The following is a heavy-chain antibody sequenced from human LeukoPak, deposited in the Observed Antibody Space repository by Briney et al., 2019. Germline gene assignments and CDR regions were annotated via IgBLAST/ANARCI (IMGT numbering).Heavy chain of an antibody. CDR3: ARGPHDYGGHSDYNDGFDI. CDR2: IYTSGST. D-gene: IGHD4-23*01. Sequence: PSETLSLTCTVSDGSISGYYWSWIRQPAGKGLERIGRIYTSGSTNYNPSLKSRVTMSVDTSKNHFSLKLSSVTAADTAVYYCARGPHDYGGHSDYNDGFDIWGQGTMVTVPS. V-gene: IGHV4-4*07. J-gene: IGHJ3*02. CDR1: DGSISGYY.